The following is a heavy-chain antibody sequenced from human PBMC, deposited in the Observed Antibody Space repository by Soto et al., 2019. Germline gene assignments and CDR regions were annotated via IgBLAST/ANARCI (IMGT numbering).Heavy chain of an antibody. J-gene: IGHJ4*02. CDR3: ARVGGYSYGGVDY. D-gene: IGHD5-18*01. V-gene: IGHV1-46*01. CDR1: GYTFTSYY. CDR2: INPSGGST. Sequence: QVQLVQSGAEVKKPGASVKVSCKASGYTFTSYYMHWVRQAPGQGLEWMGIINPSGGSTTYAEKYQGPVTMTRDPSTSTVYMELSSLRSENTAVYYCARVGGYSYGGVDYWGQGTLVTVSS.